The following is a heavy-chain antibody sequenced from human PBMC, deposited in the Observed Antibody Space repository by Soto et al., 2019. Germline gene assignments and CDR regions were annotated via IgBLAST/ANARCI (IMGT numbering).Heavy chain of an antibody. D-gene: IGHD3-22*01. J-gene: IGHJ6*02. CDR2: IIPMLGIA. V-gene: IGHV1-69*01. CDR3: ARDGDYYDISGFQRDDHYYGMDV. Sequence: QVQLVQSGAEVKKPGSSVKVSCQASGGSFSDYAISWVRQAPGQGLEWMGGIIPMLGIADNAQKFQGRVIITADEYTSTVYMELSSLRSEDTAVYYCARDGDYYDISGFQRDDHYYGMDVWGQGTTVTVAS. CDR1: GGSFSDYA.